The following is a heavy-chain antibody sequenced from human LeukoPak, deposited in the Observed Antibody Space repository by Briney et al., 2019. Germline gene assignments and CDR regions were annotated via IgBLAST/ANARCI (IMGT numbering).Heavy chain of an antibody. Sequence: PSETLSLTCTVSGGSISSSSYYWGWIRQPPGKGLEWIGSIYYSGSTYYNPSLKSRVTISVDTSKNQFSLKLSSVTAADTAVYYCARTIAVAGTCWFDPWGQGTLVTVSS. CDR3: ARTIAVAGTCWFDP. J-gene: IGHJ5*02. D-gene: IGHD6-19*01. CDR2: IYYSGST. V-gene: IGHV4-39*01. CDR1: GGSISSSSYY.